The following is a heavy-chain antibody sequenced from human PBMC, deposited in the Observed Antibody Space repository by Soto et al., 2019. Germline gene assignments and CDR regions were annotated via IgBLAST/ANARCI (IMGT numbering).Heavy chain of an antibody. CDR3: AKGPYSSGLYGAFDI. V-gene: IGHV3-9*01. Sequence: EVQLVESGGGLVQPGRSLRLSCAASGFTFDDYAMHWVRQAPGKGLEWVSGISWNSGSIGYADSVKGRFTISRDNAKNSLYLQMNSLRAEDTALYYCAKGPYSSGLYGAFDIWGQGTMVTVSS. J-gene: IGHJ3*02. CDR1: GFTFDDYA. CDR2: ISWNSGSI. D-gene: IGHD6-19*01.